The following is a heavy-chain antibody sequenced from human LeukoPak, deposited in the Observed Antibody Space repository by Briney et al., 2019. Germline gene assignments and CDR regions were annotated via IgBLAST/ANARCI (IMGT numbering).Heavy chain of an antibody. J-gene: IGHJ3*02. V-gene: IGHV3-48*04. CDR2: ISSSSSSI. CDR1: GFTFSSYS. Sequence: GGSXRLSCAASGFTFSSYSVNWVRQAPGKGLEWAAYISSSSSSIYYADSLKGRFTISRDNANNSLYLQMNSLRAEDTAVYYCARATVAGRGAFDIWGQGTMVTVSS. D-gene: IGHD6-19*01. CDR3: ARATVAGRGAFDI.